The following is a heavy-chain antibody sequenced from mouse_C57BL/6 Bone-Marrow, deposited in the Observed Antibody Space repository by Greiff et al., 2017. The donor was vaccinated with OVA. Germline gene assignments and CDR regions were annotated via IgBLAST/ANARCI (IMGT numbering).Heavy chain of an antibody. Sequence: QVQLKESGAELVKPGASVKLSCKASGYTFTSYWMQWVKQRPGQGLEWIGEIDPSDSYTNYNQKFKGKATMTVDTSSSTAYMQLSSLTSEDSAVYYCARSERQDWAWDSAYWGQGTLVTVSA. V-gene: IGHV1-50*01. CDR1: GYTFTSYW. J-gene: IGHJ3*01. CDR3: ARSERQDWAWDSAY. CDR2: IDPSDSYT. D-gene: IGHD4-1*01.